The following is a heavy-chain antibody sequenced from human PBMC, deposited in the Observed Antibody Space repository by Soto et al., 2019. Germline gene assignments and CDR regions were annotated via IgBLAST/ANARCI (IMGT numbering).Heavy chain of an antibody. D-gene: IGHD5-18*01. V-gene: IGHV3-23*01. CDR3: AKDRGYSYAVDWFDP. J-gene: IGHJ5*02. Sequence: EVQLLESGGGLVQPGGSLRLSCAASGFTFSSYAMSWDRQAPGKGLEWVSAISGSGGSTYYADSVKGRFTISRDNSKNTLYLQMNSLRAEDTAVYYCAKDRGYSYAVDWFDPWGQGTLVTVSS. CDR1: GFTFSSYA. CDR2: ISGSGGST.